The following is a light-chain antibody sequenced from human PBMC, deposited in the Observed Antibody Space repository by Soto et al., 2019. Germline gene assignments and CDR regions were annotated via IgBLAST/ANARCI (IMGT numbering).Light chain of an antibody. CDR2: GAS. CDR3: QQYDNRPPNT. Sequence: DIQMTQSPSSLSASLGDRVTITCQASQDISNYLNWYQQKPGKAPKLLIYGASNLETGVPSRFSGTGSGTDFTFTISSLQPEDIATYYCQQYDNRPPNTFVQGTKVDLK. J-gene: IGKJ2*01. CDR1: QDISNY. V-gene: IGKV1-33*01.